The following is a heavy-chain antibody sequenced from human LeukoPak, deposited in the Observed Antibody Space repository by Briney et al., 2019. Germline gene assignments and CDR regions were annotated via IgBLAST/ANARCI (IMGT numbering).Heavy chain of an antibody. CDR2: ISFDGTKE. CDR1: GFTFNRYA. Sequence: GGSLRLSCAASGFTFNRYAMHWVRQAPGKGLEWLAVISFDGTKEYSAGSVKGRFSISRDNSKNTVFLQMNSLRLDDTAVYYCARAGGKIRGFGGSQQWGQGALVTVSS. CDR3: ARAGGKIRGFGGSQQ. J-gene: IGHJ1*01. D-gene: IGHD3-10*01. V-gene: IGHV3-30*04.